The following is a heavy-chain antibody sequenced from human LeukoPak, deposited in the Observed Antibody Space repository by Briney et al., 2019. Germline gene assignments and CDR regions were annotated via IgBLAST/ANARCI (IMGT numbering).Heavy chain of an antibody. J-gene: IGHJ4*02. D-gene: IGHD2-2*01. CDR1: GGSISSYF. Sequence: SETLSLTCTVSGGSISSYFWSWIRQPPGKGLEWIGYIYYSGSTNYNPSLKSRVTISVDTSKNQFSLELSSVTAADTAVYYCARGDRYQALSYFDYWGQGTLVTVSS. CDR3: ARGDRYQALSYFDY. V-gene: IGHV4-59*01. CDR2: IYYSGST.